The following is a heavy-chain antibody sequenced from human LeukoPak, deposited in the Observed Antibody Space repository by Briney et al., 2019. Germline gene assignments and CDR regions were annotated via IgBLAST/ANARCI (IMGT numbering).Heavy chain of an antibody. D-gene: IGHD5-18*01. J-gene: IGHJ4*02. V-gene: IGHV1-18*01. Sequence: ASVKVSCKASGYTFTSDGISWVRQAPGQGLECMGWISAYNGNTNYAQKLQGRVTMTTDTSTSTAYMELRSLRSDDTAVYYCAREGPVDTAMGYWGQGTLVTVSS. CDR1: GYTFTSDG. CDR3: AREGPVDTAMGY. CDR2: ISAYNGNT.